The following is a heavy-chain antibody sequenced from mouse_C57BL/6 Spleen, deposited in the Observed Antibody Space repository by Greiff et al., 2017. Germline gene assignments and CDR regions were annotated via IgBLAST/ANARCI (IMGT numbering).Heavy chain of an antibody. D-gene: IGHD1-1*01. J-gene: IGHJ4*01. CDR3: ARNYYGSSDY. V-gene: IGHV5-17*01. CDR1: GFTFSDYG. Sequence: EVKLVESGGGLVKPGGSLKLSCAASGFTFSDYGMHWVRQAPEKGLEWVAYISSGSSTIYYADTVKGRFTISRDNAKNTLFLQMTSLRSADTAMYYCARNYYGSSDYWGQGTSVTVSS. CDR2: ISSGSSTI.